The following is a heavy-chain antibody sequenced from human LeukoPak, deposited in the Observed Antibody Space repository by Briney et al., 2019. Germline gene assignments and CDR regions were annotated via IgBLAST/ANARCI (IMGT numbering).Heavy chain of an antibody. D-gene: IGHD2-15*01. Sequence: RPGGSLRLSCAASGFTFDDYGMSWVRQAPGKGLEWVSGINWNGGSTGYADSVKGRFTISRDNAKNSLYLQMNSLRAEDTVLYYCARDSADIVVVVAAKGDAFDIWGQGTMVTVSS. J-gene: IGHJ3*02. V-gene: IGHV3-20*04. CDR2: INWNGGST. CDR3: ARDSADIVVVVAAKGDAFDI. CDR1: GFTFDDYG.